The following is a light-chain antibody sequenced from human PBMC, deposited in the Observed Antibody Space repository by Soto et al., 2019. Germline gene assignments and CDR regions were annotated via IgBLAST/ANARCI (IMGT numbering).Light chain of an antibody. V-gene: IGLV2-14*01. CDR2: EVT. CDR3: SSYTSINSDV. Sequence: QSVLTQPASVSGSPGQSITISCSGTTSDIGGYNYVSWYQQHPGKVPKLIIYEVTSRPYGVSYRFSGSKSGNTASLTISGLQPEDEADYYCSSYTSINSDVFGTGTKVTVL. J-gene: IGLJ1*01. CDR1: TSDIGGYNY.